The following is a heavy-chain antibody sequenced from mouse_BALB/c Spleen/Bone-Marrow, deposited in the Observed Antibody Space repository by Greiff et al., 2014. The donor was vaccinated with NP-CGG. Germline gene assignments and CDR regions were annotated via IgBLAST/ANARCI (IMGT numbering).Heavy chain of an antibody. D-gene: IGHD2-1*01. CDR3: ARQYGNLGVMDY. J-gene: IGHJ4*01. CDR1: GFTFSRYG. V-gene: IGHV5-6*01. Sequence: VQLKESGGDLVKPGGSLKLSCAASGFTFSRYGMSWVRPTPDKRLEWVANISSGGSYTYYPDSVKGRFTISRDNAKNTLYLHMSSLKSEDTAMYYCARQYGNLGVMDYWGQGTSVTVSS. CDR2: ISSGGSYT.